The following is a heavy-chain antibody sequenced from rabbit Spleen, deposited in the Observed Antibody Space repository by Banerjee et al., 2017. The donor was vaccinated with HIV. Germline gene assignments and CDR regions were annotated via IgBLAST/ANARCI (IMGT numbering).Heavy chain of an antibody. J-gene: IGHJ3*01. CDR1: GFSFSSSYY. CDR2: IYTGSGST. Sequence: QSLEESGGDLVKPGAPLTLTCTASGFSFSSSYYMCWVRQAPGKELEWIGCIYTGSGSTYYASWAKGRFTISKTSSTTVTLQVTSLTAADTATYFCARDGAGGSYFALWGQGTLVTVS. D-gene: IGHD8-1*01. V-gene: IGHV1S40*01. CDR3: ARDGAGGSYFAL.